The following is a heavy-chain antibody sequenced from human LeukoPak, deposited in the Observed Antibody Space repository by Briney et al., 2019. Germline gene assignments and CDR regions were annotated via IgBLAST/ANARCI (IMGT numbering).Heavy chain of an antibody. D-gene: IGHD2-2*02. CDR2: INPNSGGT. Sequence: AAVKVSCKASGYTFTGYYMHWVRQAPGQGLEWMGWINPNSGGTNYAQKFQGRVTMTGDTSISTASMELSRLRSGDTAVYYCARAVGCSSTSCYSYYYMDVWGKGTTVTVSS. CDR1: GYTFTGYY. V-gene: IGHV1-2*02. CDR3: ARAVGCSSTSCYSYYYMDV. J-gene: IGHJ6*03.